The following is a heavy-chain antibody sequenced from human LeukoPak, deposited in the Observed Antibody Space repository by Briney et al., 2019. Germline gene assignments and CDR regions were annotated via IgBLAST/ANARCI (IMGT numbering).Heavy chain of an antibody. J-gene: IGHJ4*02. CDR2: IKQDGSEK. V-gene: IGHV3-7*03. Sequence: GGSLRLSCAASGFTFSSYWMSWVRQAPGKGLEWVANIKQDGSEKYYVDSVKGRFTISRDNAKNSLYLQMNSLGAEDTAVYYCARERVRSGSYRVFDYWGQGTLVTVSS. CDR3: ARERVRSGSYRVFDY. D-gene: IGHD1-26*01. CDR1: GFTFSSYW.